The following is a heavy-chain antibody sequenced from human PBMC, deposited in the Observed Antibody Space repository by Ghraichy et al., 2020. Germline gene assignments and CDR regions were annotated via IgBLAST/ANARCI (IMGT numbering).Heavy chain of an antibody. CDR1: GFTFSNYA. CDR3: AKGYGMDV. D-gene: IGHD2-15*01. V-gene: IGHV3-23*01. J-gene: IGHJ6*02. Sequence: LSLTCAASGFTFSNYAMNWVLQAPGKGLEWVSGIIGDGGTTFHADSVRGRFTISRDNSKNTLYLQMNSLRVEDTAVYYCAKGYGMDVWGQGTTVTVSS. CDR2: IIGDGGTT.